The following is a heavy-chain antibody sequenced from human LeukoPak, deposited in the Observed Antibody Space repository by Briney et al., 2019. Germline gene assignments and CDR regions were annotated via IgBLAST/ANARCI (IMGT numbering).Heavy chain of an antibody. D-gene: IGHD2-2*01. CDR1: GFTFSSYA. V-gene: IGHV3-30*02. CDR2: LRHDASKQ. J-gene: IGHJ4*02. Sequence: PGGSLRLSCAASGFTFSSYAMSWVRQAPGKGLEWVAFLRHDASKQYYADSVKGRFTISRDTSQNMLYLQMNSLRVDDTAVYYCAKGSPWSTAPAGVDFWAQGTLVTVSS. CDR3: AKGSPWSTAPAGVDF.